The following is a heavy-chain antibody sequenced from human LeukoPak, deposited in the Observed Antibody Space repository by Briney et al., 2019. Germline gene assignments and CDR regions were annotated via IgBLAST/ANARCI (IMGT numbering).Heavy chain of an antibody. CDR2: ISSSSSYI. D-gene: IGHD6-6*01. Sequence: GGSLRLSCAASGFTFSSYSMNWVRQAPGKGLEWVSSISSSSSYIYYADSVKGRFTISRDNAKNSLYLQMNSLRAEDTAVYYCAGSLLVQPYYYYMDVWGKGTTVTVSS. CDR3: AGSLLVQPYYYYMDV. J-gene: IGHJ6*03. CDR1: GFTFSSYS. V-gene: IGHV3-21*01.